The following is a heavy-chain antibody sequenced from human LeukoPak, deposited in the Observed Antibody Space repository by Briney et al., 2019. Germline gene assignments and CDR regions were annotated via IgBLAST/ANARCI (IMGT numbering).Heavy chain of an antibody. D-gene: IGHD6-13*01. V-gene: IGHV4-38-2*02. CDR3: AKDGIGTSWYYYYTYIDV. Sequence: SETLSLTCTVSGYSISSGYYWGWIRQTPGKGLEWIGSIYHSGSTYYNPSLKSRVTISVDTSKNQFSLKLSSVTAADTAMYYCAKDGIGTSWYYYYTYIDVWGKGTTVTIS. CDR1: GYSISSGYY. J-gene: IGHJ6*03. CDR2: IYHSGST.